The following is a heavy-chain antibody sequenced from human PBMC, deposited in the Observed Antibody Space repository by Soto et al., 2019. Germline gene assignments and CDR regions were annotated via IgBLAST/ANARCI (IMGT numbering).Heavy chain of an antibody. Sequence: TLFLTCTFTCGFIRRARFYGSWIRQHPGKGLEWIGHISDSGSSYYNPSLESRVTISVDTSKNQFSLKLSAVTAADTAVYFCARTTFYDVFTAYYSLFDYWGQG. CDR3: ARTTFYDVFTAYYSLFDY. J-gene: IGHJ4*02. CDR1: CGFIRRARFY. D-gene: IGHD3-9*01. CDR2: ISDSGSS. V-gene: IGHV4-31*03.